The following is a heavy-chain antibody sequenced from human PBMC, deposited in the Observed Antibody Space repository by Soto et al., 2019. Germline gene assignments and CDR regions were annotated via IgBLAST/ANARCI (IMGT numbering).Heavy chain of an antibody. CDR2: MNPNSGNT. J-gene: IGHJ3*02. D-gene: IGHD4-17*01. CDR1: GYTFTSYD. V-gene: IGHV1-8*01. Sequence: QVQLVQSGAEVKKPGASVKVSCKASGYTFTSYDINWVRQATGQGLEWMGWMNPNSGNTGYAQKFQGRVTMTRNTSISTAYMELSSLRSEDTAVYYCARNRRADYGDPGGDDAFDIWGQGTMVTVSS. CDR3: ARNRRADYGDPGGDDAFDI.